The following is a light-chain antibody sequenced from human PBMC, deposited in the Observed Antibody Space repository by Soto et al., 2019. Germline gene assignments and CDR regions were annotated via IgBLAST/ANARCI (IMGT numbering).Light chain of an antibody. V-gene: IGLV4-69*01. Sequence: QSVLTQPPSASASLGASVKVTCTLSSGYTRYAIAWHQQHPQKAPRFLMRLNRDGSHTKGDGIPDRFSGSMSGAERYLTISSLQSEDEADYYCQTWGPGIRVFGGGTQLTVL. CDR3: QTWGPGIRV. CDR1: SGYTRYA. CDR2: LNRDGSH. J-gene: IGLJ2*01.